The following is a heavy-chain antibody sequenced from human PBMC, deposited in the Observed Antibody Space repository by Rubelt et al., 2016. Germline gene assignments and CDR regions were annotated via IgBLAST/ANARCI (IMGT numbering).Heavy chain of an antibody. D-gene: IGHD6-13*01. J-gene: IGHJ4*02. V-gene: IGHV4-61*05. Sequence: QLQLQESGPGLVKPSETLSLICTVSGGSISSSNYYWGWIRQPPGKGLEWIGYVYYSGSTNYNPSLKSRVTISVDTFKNQFSLRFGSVTAAETALYYLARGFRGGTGYSSRNLDYWGQGTLVTVSS. CDR3: ARGFRGGTGYSSRNLDY. CDR2: VYYSGST. CDR1: GGSISSSNYY.